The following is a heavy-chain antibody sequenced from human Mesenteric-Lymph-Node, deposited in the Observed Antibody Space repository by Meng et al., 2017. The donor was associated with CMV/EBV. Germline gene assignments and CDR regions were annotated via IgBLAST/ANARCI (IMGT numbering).Heavy chain of an antibody. CDR1: GGSISSYY. J-gene: IGHJ4*02. V-gene: IGHV4-59*12. CDR3: ARGNEVRGVLDY. Sequence: CTVSGGSISSYYWSWIRQPPGKGMECIGYIYNSGNTNFNPSLKSRVTISVDTSKNQFSLKLSSVTAADTAVYYCARGNEVRGVLDYWGQGTLVTVSS. CDR2: IYNSGNT. D-gene: IGHD3-10*01.